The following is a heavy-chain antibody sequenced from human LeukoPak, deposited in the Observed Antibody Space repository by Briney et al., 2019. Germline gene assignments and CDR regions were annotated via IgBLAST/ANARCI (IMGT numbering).Heavy chain of an antibody. J-gene: IGHJ4*02. CDR1: GFIVRNYY. Sequence: GGSLRLSCAASGFIVRNYYLSWVRQAPGKGLEWVSVIYSGGSTYYADSVEGRFTISRDNSKNTLSLQMKSLRAEDTAVYYCARDLYRIVVVPHYFDYWGQGTLVTVSS. D-gene: IGHD3-22*01. V-gene: IGHV3-53*01. CDR3: ARDLYRIVVVPHYFDY. CDR2: IYSGGST.